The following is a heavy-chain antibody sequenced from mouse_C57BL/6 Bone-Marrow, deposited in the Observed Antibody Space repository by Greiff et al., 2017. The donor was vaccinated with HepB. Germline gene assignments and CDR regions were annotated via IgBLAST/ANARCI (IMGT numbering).Heavy chain of an antibody. CDR1: GYTFTDHT. Sequence: VMLVESDAELVKPGASVKISCKVSGYTFTDHTVHWMKQRPEQGLEWIGYIYPRDGSTKYNEKFKGKATLTADKSSSTAYMQLNSLTSEDSAVYFCARFMVYYAMDYWGQGTSVTVSS. V-gene: IGHV1-78*01. D-gene: IGHD1-1*02. CDR2: IYPRDGST. J-gene: IGHJ4*01. CDR3: ARFMVYYAMDY.